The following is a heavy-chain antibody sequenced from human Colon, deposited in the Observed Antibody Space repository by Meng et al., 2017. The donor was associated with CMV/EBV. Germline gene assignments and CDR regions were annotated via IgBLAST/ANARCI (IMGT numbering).Heavy chain of an antibody. CDR3: VRSSGWSLFDY. J-gene: IGHJ4*02. Sequence: QGQVVQSGAGGKGPGASVKVSCKTSGYTFSDYYMHWVRQAPGQGLEWMGWIRSDGSATNYAQKFRGRVTMTRDASVSTAYMELSGLTSDDTAVYFCVRSSGWSLFDYWGPGALVTVSS. CDR1: GYTFSDYY. V-gene: IGHV1-2*02. D-gene: IGHD6-19*01. CDR2: IRSDGSAT.